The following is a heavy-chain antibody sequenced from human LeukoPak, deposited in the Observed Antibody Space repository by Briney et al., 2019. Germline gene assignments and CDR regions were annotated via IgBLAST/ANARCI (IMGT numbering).Heavy chain of an antibody. CDR3: ARRSVIFDY. J-gene: IGHJ4*02. CDR1: GGSISSSYYY. V-gene: IGHV4-39*01. CDR2: IYYSVST. Sequence: SETLSLTCTVSGGSISSSYYYWGWIRQPPGKGLEWIGSIYYSVSTYYNPSLKSRVTISVDTSKNQFSLKLSSVTAADTALYYCARRSVIFDYWGQGTLVTVSS.